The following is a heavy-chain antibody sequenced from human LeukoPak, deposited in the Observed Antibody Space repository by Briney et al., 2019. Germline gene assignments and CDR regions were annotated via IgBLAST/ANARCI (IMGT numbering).Heavy chain of an antibody. CDR3: AKDTGGNSGSFDY. V-gene: IGHV3-23*01. D-gene: IGHD4-23*01. CDR2: ISGSGGST. CDR1: GFTFSSYA. J-gene: IGHJ4*02. Sequence: GGSLRLSCAASGFTFSSYAVSWVRQAPGKGLEWVSAISGSGGSTYYADSVKGRFTISRDNSKNTLYLQMNSLRAEDTAVYYCAKDTGGNSGSFDYWGQGTLVTVSS.